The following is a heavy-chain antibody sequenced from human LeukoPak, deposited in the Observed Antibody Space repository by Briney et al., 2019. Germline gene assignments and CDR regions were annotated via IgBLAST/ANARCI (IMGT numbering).Heavy chain of an antibody. Sequence: SETLSLTCTVSGGSISSSSYYWGWIRQPPGKGLEWIGSIYYSGSTYYNPSLKSRVTISVDTSKNQFSLKLSSVTAADTAVYYCARRNAGITMVRGVIYFDYWGQGTLVTVSS. V-gene: IGHV4-39*01. CDR1: GGSISSSSYY. D-gene: IGHD3-10*01. CDR3: ARRNAGITMVRGVIYFDY. CDR2: IYYSGST. J-gene: IGHJ4*02.